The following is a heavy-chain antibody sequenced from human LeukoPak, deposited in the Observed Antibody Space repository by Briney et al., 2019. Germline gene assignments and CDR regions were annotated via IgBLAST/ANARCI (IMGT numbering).Heavy chain of an antibody. J-gene: IGHJ4*02. CDR1: GGSITSSSYY. CDR3: ARHDPDTRGYYFVY. Sequence: SETLSLTCTVSGGSITSSSYYWGRIRQPRGKGLEWIGRIYNSGSTYYNPSLKSRVTISVDTSKSQLSLMLSAVTAAATAVYYGARHDPDTRGYYFVYWSQRTLVTVSS. CDR2: IYNSGST. V-gene: IGHV4-39*01. D-gene: IGHD1-26*01.